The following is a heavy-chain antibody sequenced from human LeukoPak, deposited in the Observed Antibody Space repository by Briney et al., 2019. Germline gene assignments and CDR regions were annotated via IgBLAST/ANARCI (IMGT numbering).Heavy chain of an antibody. CDR3: ARDTGHDSSDPDAFDI. D-gene: IGHD3-22*01. CDR2: ISSSSSYI. Sequence: GGSLRLSCAASGIIFSSYGMNWVRQAPGKGLEWVSSISSSSSYIYYADSVKGRFTISRDNAKNSLYLQMNSLRAEDTAVYYCARDTGHDSSDPDAFDIWGQGTMVTVSS. CDR1: GIIFSSYG. J-gene: IGHJ3*02. V-gene: IGHV3-21*01.